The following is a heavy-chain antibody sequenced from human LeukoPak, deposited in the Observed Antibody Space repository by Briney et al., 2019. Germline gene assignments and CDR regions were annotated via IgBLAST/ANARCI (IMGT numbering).Heavy chain of an antibody. CDR2: IYYNGNT. CDR1: GGWGGDYY. V-gene: IGHV4-30-4*01. Sequence: PSETLSLTCTVSGGWGGDYYWSWIRQPPGKGLEWIGYIYYNGNTFYTPSLKSRVTISFDTSKNQFSLKLSSVTAADTAVYYCARVPPAAGTELYPSPAYYFDYWGQGTLVTVSS. J-gene: IGHJ4*02. D-gene: IGHD6-13*01. CDR3: ARVPPAAGTELYPSPAYYFDY.